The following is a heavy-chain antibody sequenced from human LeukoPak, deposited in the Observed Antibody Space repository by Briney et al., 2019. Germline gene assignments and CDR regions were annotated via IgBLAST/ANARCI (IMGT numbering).Heavy chain of an antibody. V-gene: IGHV1-18*01. CDR1: GYTFTSYG. D-gene: IGHD3-3*01. CDR2: ISAYNGNT. J-gene: IGHJ6*03. CDR3: AREGRSYDFWSGYLSYYYYYMDV. Sequence: ASVKVSCKASGYTFTSYGISWVRQAPGQGLEWMGWISAYNGNTNYAQKLQGRVTMTTDTATSTAYMELRSLRSDDTAVYYCAREGRSYDFWSGYLSYYYYYMDVWGKGTTVTVSS.